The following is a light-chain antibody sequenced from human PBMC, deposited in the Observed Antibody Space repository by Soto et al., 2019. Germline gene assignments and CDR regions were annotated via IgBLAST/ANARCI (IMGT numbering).Light chain of an antibody. J-gene: IGKJ3*01. CDR1: QSVSSSY. CDR2: GAS. Sequence: EIVLTQSPGTLSLSPGERATLSCRASQSVSSSYLAWYQQKTGQAPRLLIYGASGSATGIPDRFSGSGSGTDVTLTISRLEPEDFAVYYCQQYGSSPLYTFGPGTKVDIK. V-gene: IGKV3-20*01. CDR3: QQYGSSPLYT.